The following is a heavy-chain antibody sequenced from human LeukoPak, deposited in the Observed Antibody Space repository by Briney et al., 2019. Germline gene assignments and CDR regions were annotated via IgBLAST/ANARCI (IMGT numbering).Heavy chain of an antibody. CDR3: AKEKYPYDSSGYYDY. J-gene: IGHJ4*02. CDR2: ISWNSGSI. Sequence: GRSLRLSCAASGFTFDDYAMHWVRQAPGKGLERVSGISWNSGSIGYADSVKGRFTISRDNAKNSLYLQMNSLRAEDMALYYCAKEKYPYDSSGYYDYWGQGTLVTVSS. D-gene: IGHD3-22*01. V-gene: IGHV3-9*03. CDR1: GFTFDDYA.